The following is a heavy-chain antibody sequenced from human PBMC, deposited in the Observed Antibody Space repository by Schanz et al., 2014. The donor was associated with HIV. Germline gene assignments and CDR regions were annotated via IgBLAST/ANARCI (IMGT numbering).Heavy chain of an antibody. CDR3: ARYGFWSGYHTYHFDY. J-gene: IGHJ4*02. V-gene: IGHV1-18*01. D-gene: IGHD3-3*01. CDR2: TSAYNGNT. CDR1: GYSFTSHG. Sequence: QIQLVQSGAEMKKPGASVKVSCKASGYSFTSHGISWVRQAPGQGLEWMGWTSAYNGNTNYAQKLQGRVTMSTDTSTSTAYMELRSLRSDDTAIYYCARYGFWSGYHTYHFDYWGQGTLVTVSS.